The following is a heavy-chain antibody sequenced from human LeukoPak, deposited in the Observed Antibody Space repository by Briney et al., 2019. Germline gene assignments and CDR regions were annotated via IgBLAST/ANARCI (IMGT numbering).Heavy chain of an antibody. CDR1: GYTLTSYG. J-gene: IGHJ6*03. V-gene: IGHV1-18*01. Sequence: ASVKVSCKASGYTLTSYGISWVRQAPGQGLERMGWISAYNGNTNYAQKLQGRVTMTTDTSTSTAYMELRSLRSDDTAVYYCARESYGSGSPSYYYYYMDVWGKGTTVTVSS. D-gene: IGHD3-10*01. CDR3: ARESYGSGSPSYYYYYMDV. CDR2: ISAYNGNT.